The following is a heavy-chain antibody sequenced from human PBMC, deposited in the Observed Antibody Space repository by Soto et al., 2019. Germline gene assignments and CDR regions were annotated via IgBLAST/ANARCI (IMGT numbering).Heavy chain of an antibody. CDR2: IDPKRGDT. V-gene: IGHV1-2*02. CDR1: GYTFSGYF. D-gene: IGHD6-13*01. Sequence: QVRLVQSGAEVKKPGASVKVSCKASGYTFSGYFVHWVRQAPGQGRAWMAWIDPKRGDTNYAQSFQGRVTMTRDTSINTAYMELSGLKSDDTAVYYCARAGIPAAGNDALDVWGRGTKVTVSS. CDR3: ARAGIPAAGNDALDV. J-gene: IGHJ3*01.